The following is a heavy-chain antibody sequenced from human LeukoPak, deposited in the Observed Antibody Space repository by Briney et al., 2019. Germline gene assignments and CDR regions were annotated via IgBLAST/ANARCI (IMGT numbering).Heavy chain of an antibody. CDR3: ARDYSLVVRGINYYFHMDV. Sequence: ESGGSLRLSCAASGFSFSSYSMNWVRQAPGKGLEWVSVISATSKYVYYADSVKGRFTISRDNAKNSLYLQMNSLRAEDTATYYCARDYSLVVRGINYYFHMDVWGKGTTVILSS. CDR1: GFSFSSYS. CDR2: ISATSKYV. J-gene: IGHJ6*03. D-gene: IGHD3-10*01. V-gene: IGHV3-21*01.